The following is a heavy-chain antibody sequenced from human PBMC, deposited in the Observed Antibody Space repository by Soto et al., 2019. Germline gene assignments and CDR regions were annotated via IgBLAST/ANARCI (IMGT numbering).Heavy chain of an antibody. V-gene: IGHV4-59*01. D-gene: IGHD3-10*02. CDR2: IHYTGTT. Sequence: PSETLSLTCTVSGDSISTYFWSWIRQPPGKGLEWIGYIHYTGTTNYNPSLKSRVTMSLDTSKNHFSLMLSSVTSADTAVYYCARGSRITMFPDYWGQGTLVTVSS. CDR1: GDSISTYF. J-gene: IGHJ4*02. CDR3: ARGSRITMFPDY.